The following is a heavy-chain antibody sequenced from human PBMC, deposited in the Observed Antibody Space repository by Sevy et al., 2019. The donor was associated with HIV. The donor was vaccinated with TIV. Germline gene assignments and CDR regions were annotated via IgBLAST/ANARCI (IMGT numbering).Heavy chain of an antibody. D-gene: IGHD3-22*01. V-gene: IGHV1-69*13. CDR1: GGTFSSYT. J-gene: IGHJ6*02. CDR3: ARGGGYYDKGMDV. Sequence: ASVKVSCRASGGTFSSYTINWVRQAPGQGLEWMGEIIPIFGTANYAQKLQGRVTIIADGSTTTAYMELSSLRSEDTAVYYXARGGGYYDKGMDVWGQGTTVTVSS. CDR2: IIPIFGTA.